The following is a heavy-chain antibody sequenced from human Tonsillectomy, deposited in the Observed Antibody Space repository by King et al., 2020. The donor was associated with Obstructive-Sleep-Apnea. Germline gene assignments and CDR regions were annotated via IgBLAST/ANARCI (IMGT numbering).Heavy chain of an antibody. Sequence: VQLQESGPGLVKPSETLSLTCTVSGGSISSYYWSWIRQPPGKGLEWIGYIYYSGSTNYNPSLKSRVTISVDTSKNKFSLKLSSVTAADTAVYYCARDGHSSSSRWFDPWGQGTLVTVSS. CDR1: GGSISSYY. CDR2: IYYSGST. CDR3: ARDGHSSSSRWFDP. V-gene: IGHV4-59*01. J-gene: IGHJ5*02. D-gene: IGHD6-6*01.